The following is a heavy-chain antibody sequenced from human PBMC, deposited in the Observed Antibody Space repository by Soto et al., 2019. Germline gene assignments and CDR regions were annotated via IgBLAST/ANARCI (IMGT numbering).Heavy chain of an antibody. CDR2: INPSGGST. V-gene: IGHV1-46*01. J-gene: IGHJ6*02. CDR1: GYTFTSYY. Sequence: ASVKVSCKASGYTFTSYYMHWVRQAPGQGLEWMGIINPSGGSTSYAQKFQGRVTMTRDTSTSTVYMELSSLRSEDTAVYYCARDQGIAASPYSYYYYGMDVWGQGTTVTVSS. CDR3: ARDQGIAASPYSYYYYGMDV. D-gene: IGHD6-6*01.